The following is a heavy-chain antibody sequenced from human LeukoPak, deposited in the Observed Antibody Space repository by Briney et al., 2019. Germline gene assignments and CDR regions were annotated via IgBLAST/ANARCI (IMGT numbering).Heavy chain of an antibody. CDR1: GFTFGDYY. Sequence: GGSLRLSCAASGFTFGDYYMSWVRQAPGKGLEWLAYISNIGYSMYYADSVKDRSTISRDNDQRSVDLQLNSLTADDTAVYYCARSRALRYFDLWGQGSLVTVSS. CDR2: ISNIGYSM. V-gene: IGHV3-11*01. J-gene: IGHJ4*02. D-gene: IGHD3-9*01. CDR3: ARSRALRYFDL.